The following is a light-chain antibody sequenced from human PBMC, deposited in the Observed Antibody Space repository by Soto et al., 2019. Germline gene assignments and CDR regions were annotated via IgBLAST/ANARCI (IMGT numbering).Light chain of an antibody. CDR1: QSVLYSSNNKNY. CDR2: WAS. J-gene: IGKJ3*01. Sequence: DIVMTQSPDSLAVSLGERATINCKSSQSVLYSSNNKNYLAWYQKKPGQPPKLLIYWASTRESGVPDRFSGSGSGTDFTLTISSLQAEDVAIYYSQQYYSTPSFGPGTKVDIK. CDR3: QQYYSTPS. V-gene: IGKV4-1*01.